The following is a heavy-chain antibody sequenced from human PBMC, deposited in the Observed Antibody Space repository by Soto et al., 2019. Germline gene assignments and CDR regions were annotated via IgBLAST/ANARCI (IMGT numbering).Heavy chain of an antibody. CDR3: ASVTFGGILLAH. CDR2: IYFNGNT. V-gene: IGHV4-59*01. CDR1: AASFSKYY. J-gene: IGHJ4*02. Sequence: SETLSLTCTVSAASFSKYYWTWIRQPPGKGLEWIGYIYFNGNTKYNPSLEGRLTISIDTSKKEFSLKLTSVTAADAAVYYCASVTFGGILLAHWGQRTLVTVSS. D-gene: IGHD3-16*01.